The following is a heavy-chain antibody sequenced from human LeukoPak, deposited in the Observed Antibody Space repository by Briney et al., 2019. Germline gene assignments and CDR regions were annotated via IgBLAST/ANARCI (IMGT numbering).Heavy chain of an antibody. J-gene: IGHJ4*02. CDR3: ARGRGYSYGSFDY. Sequence: SVKVSCKASGGTFSNYAVNWVRQAPGQGLEWMGGIIPIFGTAHYAQKFQGRVTITADESTSTAYMELSSLRSEDTAVYYCARGRGYSYGSFDYWGQGTLVTVSS. CDR1: GGTFSNYA. CDR2: IIPIFGTA. D-gene: IGHD5-18*01. V-gene: IGHV1-69*01.